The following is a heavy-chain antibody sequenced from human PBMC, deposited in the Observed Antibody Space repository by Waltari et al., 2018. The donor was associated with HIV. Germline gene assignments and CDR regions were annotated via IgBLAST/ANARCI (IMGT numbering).Heavy chain of an antibody. CDR2: FWRTGST. Sequence: QVQLQESGPGLVQPSETLSPTGAVAGYSLSSGYPWGWLRQPTGKGLEWIGSFWRTGSTYYNPSLKSRVTISGDTSKNQFSLNLTSVTAADTAVYFCARLPYSTSRFDYWGQGTLVTVSS. CDR3: ARLPYSTSRFDY. CDR1: GYSLSSGYP. J-gene: IGHJ4*02. D-gene: IGHD6-6*01. V-gene: IGHV4-38-2*01.